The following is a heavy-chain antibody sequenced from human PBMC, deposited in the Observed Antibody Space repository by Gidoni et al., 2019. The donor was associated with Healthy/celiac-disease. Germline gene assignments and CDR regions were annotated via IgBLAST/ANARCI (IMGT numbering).Heavy chain of an antibody. CDR1: GFTFSSYS. CDR3: ARQYYGSGSYYNYFDY. CDR2: ISSSSSYI. D-gene: IGHD3-10*01. J-gene: IGHJ4*02. Sequence: EVQLVESGGGLVKPGGSLRLSCAASGFTFSSYSMNWVRQAPGKGLEWVSSISSSSSYIYYADSVKGRFTISRDNAKNSLYLQMNSLRAEDTAVYYCARQYYGSGSYYNYFDYWGQGTLVTVSS. V-gene: IGHV3-21*01.